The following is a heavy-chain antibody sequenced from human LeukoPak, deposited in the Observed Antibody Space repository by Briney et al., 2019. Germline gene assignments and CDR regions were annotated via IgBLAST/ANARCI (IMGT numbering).Heavy chain of an antibody. CDR1: GFILSSYW. Sequence: GGSLRLSCAASGFILSSYWMSWVRQAPGKGLEWVANIKQEGSEKYYVDSVKGRFTISRDNAKNSLYLQMNSLRAEDTAAYYCARTTVIVGRALDLWGQGTVVTVSS. V-gene: IGHV3-7*01. CDR2: IKQEGSEK. J-gene: IGHJ3*01. D-gene: IGHD3-22*01. CDR3: ARTTVIVGRALDL.